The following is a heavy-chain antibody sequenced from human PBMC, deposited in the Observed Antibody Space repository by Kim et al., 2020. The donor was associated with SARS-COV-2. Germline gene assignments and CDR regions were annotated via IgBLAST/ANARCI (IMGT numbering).Heavy chain of an antibody. D-gene: IGHD6-13*01. CDR3: ARDRGIGYYYYYYGMDV. V-gene: IGHV3-7*03. J-gene: IGHJ6*02. CDR2: IKQDGSEK. CDR1: GFTFSSYW. Sequence: GGSLRLSCAASGFTFSSYWMSWVRQAPGKGLEWVANIKQDGSEKYYVDSVKGRFTISRDNAKNSLYLQMNSLRAEDTAVYYCARDRGIGYYYYYYGMDVWGQGTTVTVSS.